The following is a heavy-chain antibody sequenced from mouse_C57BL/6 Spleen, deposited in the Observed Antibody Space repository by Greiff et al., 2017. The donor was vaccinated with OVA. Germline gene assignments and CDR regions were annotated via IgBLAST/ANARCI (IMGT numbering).Heavy chain of an antibody. V-gene: IGHV1-50*01. CDR1: GYTFTSYW. J-gene: IGHJ3*01. CDR2: IDPSDSYT. D-gene: IGHD4-1*01. CDR3: ARGVTGPAWFAY. Sequence: QVQLQQPGAELVKPGASVKLSCKASGYTFTSYWMQWVKQRPGQGLEWIGEIDPSDSYTNYNQKFKGKATLTVDTSSSTAYMQLSSLTSEDSAVYYCARGVTGPAWFAYWGQGTLVTVSA.